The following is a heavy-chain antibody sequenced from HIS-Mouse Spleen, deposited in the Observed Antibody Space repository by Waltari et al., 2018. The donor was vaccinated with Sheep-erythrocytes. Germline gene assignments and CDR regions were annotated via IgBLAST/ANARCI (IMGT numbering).Heavy chain of an antibody. CDR2: IGGSGGST. D-gene: IGHD6-13*01. Sequence: EVQLLESGGGLVQPGGSLRLSCAASGFTFSSYAMSWVRQAPGKGLEWVSGIGGSGGSTYYADSVKGRFTISRDNSKNTLYLQMNSLRAEDTAVYYCAKDRDWTLSSSWYYWGQGTLVTVSS. V-gene: IGHV3-23*01. CDR1: GFTFSSYA. CDR3: AKDRDWTLSSSWYY. J-gene: IGHJ4*02.